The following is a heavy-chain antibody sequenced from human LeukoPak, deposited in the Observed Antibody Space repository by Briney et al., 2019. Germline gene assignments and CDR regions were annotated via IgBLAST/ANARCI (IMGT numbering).Heavy chain of an antibody. Sequence: GGSLRLSCAASGFTFSSYWMSWVRQAPGKGLEWVANIKQDGSEKYYVDSVKGRFTISRDNAKNSLYLQMNSLRAEDTAVYYCARGFDYYDGSGYYPAWYFDLWGRGTLVTVSS. V-gene: IGHV3-7*01. CDR2: IKQDGSEK. CDR3: ARGFDYYDGSGYYPAWYFDL. J-gene: IGHJ2*01. D-gene: IGHD3-22*01. CDR1: GFTFSSYW.